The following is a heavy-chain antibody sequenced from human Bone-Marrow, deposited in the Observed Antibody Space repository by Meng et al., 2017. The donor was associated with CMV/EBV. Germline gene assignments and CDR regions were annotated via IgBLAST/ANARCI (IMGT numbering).Heavy chain of an antibody. CDR1: GYTLTELS. V-gene: IGHV1-24*01. D-gene: IGHD3-22*01. CDR3: ATVQGSSGFYAFDI. J-gene: IGHJ3*02. CDR2: FDPEDGET. Sequence: ASVKVSCKVSGYTLTELSMHWVRQAPGKGLEWMGGFDPEDGETIYAQKFQGRVTMTEDTSTDTAYMELSSLRSEDTAVYYCATVQGSSGFYAFDIWGQGTMVTVSS.